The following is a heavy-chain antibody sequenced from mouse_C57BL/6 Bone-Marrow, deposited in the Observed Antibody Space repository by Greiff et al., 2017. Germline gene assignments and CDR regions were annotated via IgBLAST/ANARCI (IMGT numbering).Heavy chain of an antibody. CDR1: GYTFSSYW. J-gene: IGHJ4*01. Sequence: QVQLQQPGAELVRPGSSVKLSCKASGYTFSSYWMDWVKQRPGQGLEWIGNIYPSDSETHYNQKFKDKATLTVDKSSSTAYMQLSSLTSEDSAVYYCARGGRGMDYWGQGTSVTVSS. CDR3: ARGGRGMDY. CDR2: IYPSDSET. V-gene: IGHV1-61*01.